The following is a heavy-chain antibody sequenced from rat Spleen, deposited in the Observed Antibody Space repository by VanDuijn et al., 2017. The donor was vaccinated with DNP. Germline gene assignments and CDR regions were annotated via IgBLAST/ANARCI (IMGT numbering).Heavy chain of an antibody. D-gene: IGHD4-2*01. Sequence: EVQLQESGPGLVKPSQSLSLTCSVTGYSIISGYRWNWIRRFPGHKLEWMGYINSAGSIEYNPSLKSRISITRDTSKNQFFLHLNSVTTEDTATYYCARWSDYFDYWGQGVMVTVSS. J-gene: IGHJ2*01. CDR2: INSAGSI. V-gene: IGHV3-3*01. CDR1: GYSIISGYR. CDR3: ARWSDYFDY.